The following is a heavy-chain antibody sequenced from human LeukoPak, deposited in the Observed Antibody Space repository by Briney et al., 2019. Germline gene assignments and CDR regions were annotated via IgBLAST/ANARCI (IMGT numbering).Heavy chain of an antibody. Sequence: SVEVSCESSGYTFTGYYMHWVRQAPGQGLEWMGWINPNSGGTNYAQKFQGRVTMTRDTSISTAYMELSRLRSDDTAVYYCARGDYYDSSGYPYWGQGTLVTVSS. D-gene: IGHD3-22*01. CDR3: ARGDYYDSSGYPY. V-gene: IGHV1-2*02. CDR2: INPNSGGT. CDR1: GYTFTGYY. J-gene: IGHJ4*02.